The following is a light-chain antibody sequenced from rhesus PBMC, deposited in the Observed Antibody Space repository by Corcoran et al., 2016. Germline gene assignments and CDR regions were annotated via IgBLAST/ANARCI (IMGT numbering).Light chain of an antibody. CDR2: KAS. CDR3: QHGYGTPFT. J-gene: IGKJ3*01. CDR1: ENVNNY. V-gene: IGKV1-74*01. Sequence: DIQMTQSPSSLSASVGDRVTITCRASENVNNYLNWYQQKPGKAPKLLIYKASTLQSGVPSRLSGSGSGTDYTFPISSLRPEDVATYYGQHGYGTPFTFGPGTKLYIK.